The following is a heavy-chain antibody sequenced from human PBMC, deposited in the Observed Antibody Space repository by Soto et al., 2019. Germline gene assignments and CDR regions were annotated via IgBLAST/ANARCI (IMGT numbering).Heavy chain of an antibody. CDR2: IIPIFGTA. Sequence: ASVKVSCKASGGTFSSYAISWVRQAPGQGLEWMGGIIPIFGTANYAQKFQGRVTITADKSTSTAYMELSSLRSEDTAVYYCARVIPGAEAWLDPWGQGTLVTVSS. CDR1: GGTFSSYA. V-gene: IGHV1-69*06. D-gene: IGHD2-2*01. CDR3: ARVIPGAEAWLDP. J-gene: IGHJ5*02.